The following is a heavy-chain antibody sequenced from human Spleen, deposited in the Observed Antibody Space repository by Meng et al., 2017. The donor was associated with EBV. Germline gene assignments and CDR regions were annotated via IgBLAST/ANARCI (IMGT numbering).Heavy chain of an antibody. CDR2: VKSYSGDT. CDR3: ARDQGVASAIDY. J-gene: IGHJ4*02. V-gene: IGHV1-18*01. Sequence: QLQLLESGAWVEEPWGSGKVFWQASGYIFTMSDIRWVRQAPGQGLEVVGRVKSYSGDTYYAEKFQGRVILTTDTSTSTAYMELRGLRSDDTAVYYCARDQGVASAIDYWGQGTLVTVSS. D-gene: IGHD3-3*01. CDR1: GYIFTMSD.